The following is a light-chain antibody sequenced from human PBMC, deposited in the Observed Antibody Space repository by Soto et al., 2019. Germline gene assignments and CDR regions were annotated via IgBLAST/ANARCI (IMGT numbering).Light chain of an antibody. J-gene: IGLJ3*02. V-gene: IGLV2-11*01. CDR3: CSYAGSYTWV. CDR2: DVS. Sequence: QSALTQPRSVSGSPGQSVTISCTGTSSDVGGYNYVSWYQQHPGKAPKLMIYDVSKRPSGVPHRFSGSKSGNTASLTISGLQAEDEADDYCCSYAGSYTWVFGGGTKLTVL. CDR1: SSDVGGYNY.